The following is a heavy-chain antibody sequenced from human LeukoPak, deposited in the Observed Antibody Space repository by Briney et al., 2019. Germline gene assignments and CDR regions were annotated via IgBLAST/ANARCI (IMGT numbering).Heavy chain of an antibody. CDR2: IKQDGSEK. J-gene: IGHJ5*02. CDR1: GFTFSSYW. D-gene: IGHD3-3*01. Sequence: PGRSLRLSCAASGFTFSSYWMSWVRQAPGKGLEWVANIKQDGSEKYYVDSVKGRFTISRDNAKNSLYLQMNSLRAEDTAVYYCARDSTQYYDFWSGYLNWFDPWGQGTLVTVSS. CDR3: ARDSTQYYDFWSGYLNWFDP. V-gene: IGHV3-7*01.